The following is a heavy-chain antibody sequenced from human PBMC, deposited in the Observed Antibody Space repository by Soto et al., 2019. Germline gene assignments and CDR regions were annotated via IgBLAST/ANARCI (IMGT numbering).Heavy chain of an antibody. CDR3: KRDVVASSPPGADY. CDR2: IKAAGGDT. V-gene: IGHV3-23*01. D-gene: IGHD5-12*01. Sequence: EVQLLGSGGGLVRPGGSLRLSCAGSGFTFSSYPMSWVRQAPGKGPEWVAAIKAAGGDTYYADSVKGRFTISRDNFNDILYLQMNSLTVEATAMYYCKRDVVASSPPGADYWGQGTLVTVSS. CDR1: GFTFSSYP. J-gene: IGHJ4*02.